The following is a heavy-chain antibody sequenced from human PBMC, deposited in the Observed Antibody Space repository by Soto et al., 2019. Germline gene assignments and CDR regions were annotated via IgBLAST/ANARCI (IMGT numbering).Heavy chain of an antibody. Sequence: SETLSLTCTVSGGSISSGGYYWSWIRQHPGKGLEWIGYIYYSGSTYYNPSLKSRVTISVDTSKNQFSLKLSSVTAADTAVYYCARGRAMIVGYWFDPCGQGTLVTVSS. V-gene: IGHV4-31*03. J-gene: IGHJ5*02. CDR3: ARGRAMIVGYWFDP. CDR1: GGSISSGGYY. CDR2: IYYSGST. D-gene: IGHD3-22*01.